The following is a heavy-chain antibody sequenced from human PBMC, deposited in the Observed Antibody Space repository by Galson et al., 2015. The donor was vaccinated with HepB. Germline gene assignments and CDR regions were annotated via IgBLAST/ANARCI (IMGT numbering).Heavy chain of an antibody. CDR2: IKQDGSER. CDR1: GFTFSTYW. CDR3: ARYDFWTGSYQDY. D-gene: IGHD3-3*01. J-gene: IGHJ4*02. Sequence: SLRLSCAASGFTFSTYWMSWVRQAPGKGLEWAAKIKQDGSERYFVDSVKGRFTISRDNAKNSLYLHMSSLRAEDTGVYYCARYDFWTGSYQDYWGQGTLVTISS. V-gene: IGHV3-7*01.